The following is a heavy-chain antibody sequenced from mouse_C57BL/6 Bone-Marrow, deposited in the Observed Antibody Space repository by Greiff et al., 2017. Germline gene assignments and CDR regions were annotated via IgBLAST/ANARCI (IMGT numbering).Heavy chain of an antibody. J-gene: IGHJ2*01. Sequence: EVQLQQSGPELVKPGASVKISCKASGYTFTDYYMNWVKQSHGKSLEWIGDINPNNGGTSYNQKFKGKATLTVDKSSSTAYMELRSLTSEDSAVYYCASELGWGDYWGQGTTLTVSS. CDR2: INPNNGGT. D-gene: IGHD4-1*01. V-gene: IGHV1-26*01. CDR3: ASELGWGDY. CDR1: GYTFTDYY.